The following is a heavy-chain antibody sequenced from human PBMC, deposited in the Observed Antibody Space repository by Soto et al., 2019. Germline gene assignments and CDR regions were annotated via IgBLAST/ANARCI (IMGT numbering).Heavy chain of an antibody. Sequence: PSETLSLTWSVSGGSISGYWWSWIRQPAGKGLEWIGRINTIENTNYNPSLKSRVIMSVDTPKNQFSLKLYSVTAADTAVYYCARTLTAAGTEDWFDPWGQGTLVTVSS. D-gene: IGHD6-13*01. V-gene: IGHV4-4*07. CDR3: ARTLTAAGTEDWFDP. CDR2: INTIENT. J-gene: IGHJ5*02. CDR1: GGSISGYW.